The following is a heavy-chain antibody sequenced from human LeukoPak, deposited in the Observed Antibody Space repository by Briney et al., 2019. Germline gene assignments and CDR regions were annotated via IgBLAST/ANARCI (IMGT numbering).Heavy chain of an antibody. V-gene: IGHV1-69*02. CDR1: GGTFINYS. Sequence: SVKVSCKASGGTFINYSIGWVRQAPGQGPEWVGRIILIIGMEDYAQKYQGSVTTTDDNYTTTAYKELSSMSADDTAVYYWAVLGGYNSASAYFDSWGQGTLVTVSS. J-gene: IGHJ4*02. CDR2: IILIIGME. D-gene: IGHD5-24*01. CDR3: AVLGGYNSASAYFDS.